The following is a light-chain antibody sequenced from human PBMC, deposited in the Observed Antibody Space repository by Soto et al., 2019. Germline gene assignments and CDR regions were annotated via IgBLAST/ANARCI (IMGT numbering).Light chain of an antibody. V-gene: IGKV3-20*01. J-gene: IGKJ1*01. CDR2: GTS. CDR1: QSVSSSY. Sequence: EVVLTQSPGTLSLSPGERATLSCRASQSVSSSYLAWYQQKPGQAPRLLIYGTSSRANGIPDRFSGSGPGTDFTLTISRLEPEDVAVYYCQQYGSSSWTFGQGTKVEIK. CDR3: QQYGSSSWT.